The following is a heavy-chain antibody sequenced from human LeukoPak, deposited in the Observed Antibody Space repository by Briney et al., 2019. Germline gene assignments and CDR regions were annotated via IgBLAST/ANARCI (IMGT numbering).Heavy chain of an antibody. CDR2: FGTRSTSV. D-gene: IGHD3-16*01. CDR1: GFTFSGYS. V-gene: IGHV3-21*04. CDR3: AKDTGTAWGNWFDP. Sequence: GGSLRLSCTASGFTFSGYSMNWIRQAPGKGLEWVSSFGTRSTSVYHAGSVKGRFAISRDNAKNSLYLQMNSLRAEDTAVYYCAKDTGTAWGNWFDPWGQGTLVTVSS. J-gene: IGHJ5*02.